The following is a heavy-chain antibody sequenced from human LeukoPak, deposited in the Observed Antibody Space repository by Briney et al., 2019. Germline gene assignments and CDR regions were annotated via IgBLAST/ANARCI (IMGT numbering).Heavy chain of an antibody. CDR2: INHSGST. Sequence: PSETLSLTCTVSGGSISSYYWSWIRQPPGKGLEWIGEINHSGSTNYNPSLKSRVTISVDTSKNQFSLKLSSVTAADTAVYYCARSYYYDSSGYVSYMDVWGKGTTVTVSS. CDR3: ARSYYYDSSGYVSYMDV. V-gene: IGHV4-34*01. J-gene: IGHJ6*03. CDR1: GGSISSYY. D-gene: IGHD3-22*01.